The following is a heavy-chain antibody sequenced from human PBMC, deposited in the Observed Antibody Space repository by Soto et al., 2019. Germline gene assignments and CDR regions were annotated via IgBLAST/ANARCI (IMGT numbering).Heavy chain of an antibody. V-gene: IGHV5-10-1*01. CDR1: GYSFTSYW. CDR2: IDPSDSYT. Sequence: GESLKISCKGSGYSFTSYWISWVRQMPGKGLEWMGRIDPSDSYTNYSPSFQGHVTISADKSISTAYLQWSSLKASDTAMYYCARGYSNYYYYYGMDVWGQGTTVTVSS. J-gene: IGHJ6*02. D-gene: IGHD1-26*01. CDR3: ARGYSNYYYYYGMDV.